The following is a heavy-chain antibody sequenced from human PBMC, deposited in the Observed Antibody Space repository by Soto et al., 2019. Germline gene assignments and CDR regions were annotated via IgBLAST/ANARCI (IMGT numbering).Heavy chain of an antibody. CDR3: ARDTPRGSSSWQRGFDY. V-gene: IGHV4-31*03. D-gene: IGHD6-13*01. CDR2: IYYSGST. CDR1: GGSISSGGYY. Sequence: QVQLQESGPGLVKPSQTLSLTCTVSGGSISSGGYYWSWIRQHPGKGLEWIGYIYYSGSTYYNPSLKSRVTISVDTSKNQFSLKLSSVTAADTAVYYCARDTPRGSSSWQRGFDYWGQGTLVTVSS. J-gene: IGHJ4*02.